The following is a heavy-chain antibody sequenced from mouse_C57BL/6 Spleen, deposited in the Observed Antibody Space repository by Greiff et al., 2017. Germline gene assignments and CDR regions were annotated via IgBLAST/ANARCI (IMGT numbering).Heavy chain of an antibody. J-gene: IGHJ4*01. D-gene: IGHD3-3*01. V-gene: IGHV2-6*03. Sequence: VKLMESGPGLVAPSQSLSITCTVSGFSLTSYGVHWVRQPPGKGLEWLVVIWSDGSTTYNSALKSRLSISKDNSKSQVFLKMNSLQTDDTAMYYCARRGGRGDAMDYWGQGTSVTVSS. CDR1: GFSLTSYG. CDR2: IWSDGST. CDR3: ARRGGRGDAMDY.